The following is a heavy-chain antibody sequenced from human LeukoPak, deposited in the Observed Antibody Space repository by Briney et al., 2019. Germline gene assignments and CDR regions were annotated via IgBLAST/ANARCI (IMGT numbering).Heavy chain of an antibody. V-gene: IGHV3-21*01. Sequence: GGSLRLSCAAAGFTFSGYWMHWIRQAPGKGLEWVSSISSSSSYIYYADSVKGRFTISRDNAKNSLYLQMNSLRAEDTAVYYCARVPYGSGSYYPPYFDYWGQGTLVTVSS. CDR3: ARVPYGSGSYYPPYFDY. CDR2: ISSSSSYI. J-gene: IGHJ4*02. CDR1: GFTFSGYW. D-gene: IGHD3-10*01.